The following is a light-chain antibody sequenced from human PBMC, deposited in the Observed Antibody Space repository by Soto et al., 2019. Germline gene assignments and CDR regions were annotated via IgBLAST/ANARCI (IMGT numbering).Light chain of an antibody. Sequence: DTVMTQSPLSLPVTPGEPASISCRSSQSLLHSDGYNYLDWYLQKPGQSPQVLVYLGSNRASGVPDRFSGSGSGTDFTLKIIRVEAEDVGVYYCMQALQTPPTFGQGTKVDIK. CDR3: MQALQTPPT. J-gene: IGKJ1*01. V-gene: IGKV2-28*01. CDR2: LGS. CDR1: QSLLHSDGYNY.